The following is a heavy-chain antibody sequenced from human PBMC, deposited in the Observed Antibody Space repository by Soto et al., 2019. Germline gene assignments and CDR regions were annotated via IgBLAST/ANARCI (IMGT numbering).Heavy chain of an antibody. D-gene: IGHD5-18*01. CDR1: GFTFSSYA. CDR2: ISYDGSNK. V-gene: IGHV3-30-3*01. J-gene: IGHJ4*02. CDR3: ARGGYGYSY. Sequence: QVQLVESGGGVVQPGRSLRLSCAASGFTFSSYAMHWVRQAPGKGLEWVAVISYDGSNKYYADSVKGRFTISRDNSKNTLYLQMNSVRAEDTAVYYCARGGYGYSYWGQGTLVTVSS.